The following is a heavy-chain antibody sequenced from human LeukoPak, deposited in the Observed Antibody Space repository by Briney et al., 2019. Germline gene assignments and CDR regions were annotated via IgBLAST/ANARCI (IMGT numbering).Heavy chain of an antibody. Sequence: GGSLRLSCAASGFTFSSYGMHWVRQAPGKGLEWVAVISYDGSNKYYADSLKGRFTISRDNSKNTLYMQMNSLRAEDTAVYYCATIYSYGATRWGQGNLVTVSS. CDR3: ATIYSYGATR. D-gene: IGHD5-18*01. J-gene: IGHJ4*02. CDR1: GFTFSSYG. CDR2: ISYDGSNK. V-gene: IGHV3-30*03.